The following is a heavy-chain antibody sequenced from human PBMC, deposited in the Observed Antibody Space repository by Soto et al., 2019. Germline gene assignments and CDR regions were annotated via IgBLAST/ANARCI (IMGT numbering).Heavy chain of an antibody. CDR2: IYYSGST. CDR1: GGSISSGGYY. J-gene: IGHJ4*02. V-gene: IGHV4-31*03. CDR3: ARGEFGVVIIWDY. Sequence: SETLSLTCTVSGGSISSGGYYWSWIRQHPGKGLEWIGYIYYSGSTYYNPSLKSRVTISVDTSKNQFSLKLSSVTAADTAVYYCARGEFGVVIIWDYWGQGTLVTV. D-gene: IGHD3-3*01.